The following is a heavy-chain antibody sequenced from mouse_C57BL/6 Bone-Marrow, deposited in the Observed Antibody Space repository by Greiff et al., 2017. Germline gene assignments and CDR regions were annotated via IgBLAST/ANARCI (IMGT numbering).Heavy chain of an antibody. Sequence: QVQLQQSGAELARPGASVKMSCKASGYTFTSYTMHWVKQRPGQGLEWIGYINPSSGYTKYNQKFKDKATLTADKSSSTAYMQLSSLTSEDSAVYYWARMLLQLGRDYWGQGTTLTVSS. V-gene: IGHV1-4*01. J-gene: IGHJ2*01. CDR3: ARMLLQLGRDY. D-gene: IGHD4-1*02. CDR2: INPSSGYT. CDR1: GYTFTSYT.